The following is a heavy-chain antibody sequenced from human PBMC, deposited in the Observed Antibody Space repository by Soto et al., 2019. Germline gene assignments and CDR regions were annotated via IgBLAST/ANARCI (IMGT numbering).Heavy chain of an antibody. CDR1: GYTFTGDY. D-gene: IGHD4-4*01. CDR3: ASRPTVITLDY. CDR2: INPNSGGT. Sequence: GASVMVSGKASGYTFTGDYMHWVRQAPGQGLEWMGWINPNSGGTNYAQKFQGRVTMTRDTSISTAYMELSRLRSDDTAVYYCASRPTVITLDYWGQGTLVTVSS. V-gene: IGHV1-2*02. J-gene: IGHJ4*02.